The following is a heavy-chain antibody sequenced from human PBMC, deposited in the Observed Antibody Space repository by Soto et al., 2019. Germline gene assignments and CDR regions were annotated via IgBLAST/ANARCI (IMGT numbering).Heavy chain of an antibody. V-gene: IGHV1-8*01. CDR1: GYTFTSYD. CDR3: ARVPGDCSSTSCSNPHGMDV. CDR2: MNPNSGNT. D-gene: IGHD2-2*01. J-gene: IGHJ6*02. Sequence: ASVKVSCKASGYTFTSYDINWVRQATGQGLEWMGWMNPNSGNTGYAQKFQGRVTMTRNTSISTAYMELSSLRSEDTAVYYCARVPGDCSSTSCSNPHGMDVWGQGTTVTVSS.